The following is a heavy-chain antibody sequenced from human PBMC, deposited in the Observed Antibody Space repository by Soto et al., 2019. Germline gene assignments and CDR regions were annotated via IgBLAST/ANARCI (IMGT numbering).Heavy chain of an antibody. V-gene: IGHV4-59*08. CDR2: IYYSGST. CDR3: ASQRGNRHVAFEI. Sequence: QVQLQESGPGLVKPSETLSLTCTVSGGSISSYYWSWIRQPPGKGLEWIGYIYYSGSTNYNPSLRRQVAISVDMSMNLFSLKLSSVAAGDTAVNYGASQRGNRHVAFEIWGQGTMVIVSS. CDR1: GGSISSYY. D-gene: IGHD3-16*01. J-gene: IGHJ3*02.